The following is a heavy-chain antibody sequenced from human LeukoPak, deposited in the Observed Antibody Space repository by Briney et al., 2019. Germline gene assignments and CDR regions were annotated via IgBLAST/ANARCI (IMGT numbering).Heavy chain of an antibody. CDR2: ISYDGSNK. CDR1: GFTFSNYA. V-gene: IGHV3-30*04. Sequence: PGRSLRLSCAASGFTFSNYAMHWVRQAPGKGLEWTADISYDGSNKNYADSVKGRFTISRDNSENTLYLQMDSLRDDETAVYYCATDHYGLDVWGQGTTVTVSS. CDR3: ATDHYGLDV. J-gene: IGHJ6*02.